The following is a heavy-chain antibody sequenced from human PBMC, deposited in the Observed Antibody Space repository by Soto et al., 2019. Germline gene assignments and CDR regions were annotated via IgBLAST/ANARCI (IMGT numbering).Heavy chain of an antibody. CDR1: GGSIGGSY. Sequence: SETLSLTCSVSGGSIGGSYCSWIRQSPGKGLEWLGYVYYTGSTNYSPSLRSRVSISVDTSKNEFSLRLSSVTAADTAVYFCARSVAVPGAHIDYWGQGTLVTVSS. J-gene: IGHJ4*02. D-gene: IGHD6-19*01. CDR2: VYYTGST. CDR3: ARSVAVPGAHIDY. V-gene: IGHV4-59*01.